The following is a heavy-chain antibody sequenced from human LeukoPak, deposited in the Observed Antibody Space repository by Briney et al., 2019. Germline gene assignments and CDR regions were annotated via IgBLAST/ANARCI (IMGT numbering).Heavy chain of an antibody. Sequence: VASVKVSCKVSGYTLTELSMHWVRQAPGKGLEWMGGFDPEHGKTIYAQKFQGRVTMTEDTSTDTAYMELSSLRSEDTAVYYCATDLPRYYDSTSMLSSYWGQGTLVTVSS. J-gene: IGHJ4*02. CDR3: ATDLPRYYDSTSMLSSY. D-gene: IGHD3-22*01. V-gene: IGHV1-24*01. CDR2: FDPEHGKT. CDR1: GYTLTELS.